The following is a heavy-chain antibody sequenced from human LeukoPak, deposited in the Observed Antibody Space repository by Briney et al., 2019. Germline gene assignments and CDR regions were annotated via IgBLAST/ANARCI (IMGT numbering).Heavy chain of an antibody. CDR1: GYTFTSYG. CDR2: ISAYNGNT. V-gene: IGHV1-18*01. J-gene: IGHJ6*03. Sequence: ASVKVSCKASGYTFTSYGISWVRQAPGQGLEWMGWISAYNGNTNYAQKLQGRVTMTTDTSTSTACMELRSLRSDDTAVYYCARGVGLLNYYYYYMDVWGKGTTVTISS. CDR3: ARGVGLLNYYYYYMDV. D-gene: IGHD3-22*01.